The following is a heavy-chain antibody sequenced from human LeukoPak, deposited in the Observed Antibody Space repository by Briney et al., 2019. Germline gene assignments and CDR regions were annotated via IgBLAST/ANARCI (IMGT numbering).Heavy chain of an antibody. CDR1: GLTFSTYG. CDR3: VKDRYDFWSGYHLEGPDY. J-gene: IGHJ4*02. CDR2: IWHDGTNR. Sequence: GRSLRLSCAPSGLTFSTYGMHWVRQAPGKGLEWVAVIWHDGTNRYYADSVKGRFTTSRDNSKNTVYLQMSSLRAEDTAVYYCVKDRYDFWSGYHLEGPDYWGQGTLVTVSS. D-gene: IGHD3-3*01. V-gene: IGHV3-33*06.